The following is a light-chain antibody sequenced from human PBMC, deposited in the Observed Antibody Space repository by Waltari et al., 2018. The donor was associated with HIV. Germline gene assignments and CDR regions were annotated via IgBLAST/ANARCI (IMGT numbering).Light chain of an antibody. V-gene: IGLV3-25*03. CDR3: QSADSSGTYVV. CDR1: ALPKQY. Sequence: SYELTQPPSVSVSPGQTARITCSGDALPKQYAYWYQQKPGQAPVLVIYKDSERPSGSPERFSGSSSGTTVTLTSSGVQAEDEADYYCQSADSSGTYVVFGGGTKLTVL. CDR2: KDS. J-gene: IGLJ2*01.